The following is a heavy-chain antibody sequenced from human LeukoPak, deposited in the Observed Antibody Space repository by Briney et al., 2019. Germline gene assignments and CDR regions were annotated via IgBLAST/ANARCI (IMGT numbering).Heavy chain of an antibody. J-gene: IGHJ4*02. D-gene: IGHD6-13*01. CDR1: GFTFSSYS. V-gene: IGHV3-48*01. Sequence: GGSLRLSCAASGFTFSSYSMNWVRQAPGKGLEWVSYISSSSSTIYYADSVKGRFTISRDNSKNTLYLQMNSLRAEDTAVYYCARITLYSSSWYYFDYWGQGTLSPSPQ. CDR3: ARITLYSSSWYYFDY. CDR2: ISSSSSTI.